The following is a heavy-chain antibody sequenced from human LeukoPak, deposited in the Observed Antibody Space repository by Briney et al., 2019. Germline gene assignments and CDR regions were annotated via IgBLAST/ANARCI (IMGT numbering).Heavy chain of an antibody. CDR3: TKDPNGDYIGAFDP. D-gene: IGHD4-17*01. J-gene: IGHJ5*02. V-gene: IGHV3-23*01. Sequence: GGSLRFSCEASGFSFSSFAMTWVRQAPGKGLEWVSSITGGHYATYNTDSVKGRFTISRDNAKNTLYLQMNSLRADDTAMYYCTKDPNGDYIGAFDPWGQGTLVTVSS. CDR2: ITGGHYAT. CDR1: GFSFSSFA.